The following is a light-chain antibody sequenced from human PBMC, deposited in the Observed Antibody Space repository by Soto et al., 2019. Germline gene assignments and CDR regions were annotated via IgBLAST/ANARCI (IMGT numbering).Light chain of an antibody. Sequence: VVLTQSPATLSVSPGERVTLSCRASQTVVTNLAWYQQKPGQAPRLLIYAASTRATGVPARFSGSGSGTEFTLTITTLQSEDVAVYCCQQYNNWPLTFGPGTRLEI. CDR2: AAS. J-gene: IGKJ5*01. V-gene: IGKV3D-15*01. CDR1: QTVVTN. CDR3: QQYNNWPLT.